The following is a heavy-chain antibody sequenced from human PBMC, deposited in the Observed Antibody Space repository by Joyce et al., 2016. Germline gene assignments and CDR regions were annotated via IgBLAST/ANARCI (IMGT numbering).Heavy chain of an antibody. V-gene: IGHV3-23*01. Sequence: EVQLLESGGGLVQPGGSLRLSCAASGFTFSSDALAWVRQVPWGRLECGSVISGLYGRTHYIDSVKGRFTISRDNSKNILYLQMNNLRAEDTALYYCTNGDYWGQGSLVTVSS. J-gene: IGHJ4*02. CDR3: TNGDY. CDR1: GFTFSSDA. CDR2: ISGLYGRT.